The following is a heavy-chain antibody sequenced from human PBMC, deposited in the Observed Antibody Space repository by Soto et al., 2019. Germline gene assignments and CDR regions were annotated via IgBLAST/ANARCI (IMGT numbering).Heavy chain of an antibody. D-gene: IGHD3-22*01. CDR3: AGQSDESRGYSSAD. CDR1: GGSSSSTSYY. J-gene: IGHJ4*02. CDR2: IYSSGNT. Sequence: QLLLQESGPGLVKPSETLSLTCTVSGGSSSSTSYYWGWIRQPPGKGLEWIGSIYSSGNTYYNPSLQSRVTIHVDNCKYHISLKLSPVPAADTAVYYCAGQSDESRGYSSADWGQGTLVTVYS. V-gene: IGHV4-39*01.